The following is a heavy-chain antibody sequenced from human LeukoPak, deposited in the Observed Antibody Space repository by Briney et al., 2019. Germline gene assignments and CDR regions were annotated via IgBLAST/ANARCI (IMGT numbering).Heavy chain of an antibody. V-gene: IGHV1-2*02. D-gene: IGHD2-2*01. CDR2: INPNSGGT. Sequence: VALVKVSCKASGYTFTGYYMHWVRQAPGQGLEWMGWINPNSGGTNYAQKFQGRVTMTRDTSISTAYMELSRLRSDDTAVYYCARRAGKIVVVPAAILFDPWGQGTLVTVSS. CDR1: GYTFTGYY. J-gene: IGHJ5*02. CDR3: ARRAGKIVVVPAAILFDP.